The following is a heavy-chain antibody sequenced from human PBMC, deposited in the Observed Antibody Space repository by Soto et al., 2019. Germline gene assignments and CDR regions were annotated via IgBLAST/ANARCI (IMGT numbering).Heavy chain of an antibody. CDR2: ISHTGTT. D-gene: IGHD2-2*01. CDR1: GGSISSIDYF. J-gene: IGHJ5*02. V-gene: IGHV4-30-4*01. Sequence: SENLSLTCSVSGGSISSIDYFWSWIRQPPGKGLAWIGFISHTGTTYYNPSLRSRVTISIDTTKSEFSMKLNSVPAADTAVYYGARVMAAMHNWLDPWGQGAVVTVAS. CDR3: ARVMAAMHNWLDP.